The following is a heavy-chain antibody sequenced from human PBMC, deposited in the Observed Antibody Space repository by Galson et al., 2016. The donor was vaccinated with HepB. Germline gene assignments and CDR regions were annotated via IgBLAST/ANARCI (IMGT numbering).Heavy chain of an antibody. Sequence: SLRLSCAASGFTFNTYNMNWVRQTPGKGLELVSSITSSSSYIYYTDSVKGRFTISRDNAKNSLYLQMNSLRAEDTAIYYCAKDRGDYIWGTSRYTFDAFDVWGQGTMVAVSS. CDR2: ITSSSSYI. J-gene: IGHJ3*01. D-gene: IGHD3-16*02. V-gene: IGHV3-21*01. CDR1: GFTFNTYN. CDR3: AKDRGDYIWGTSRYTFDAFDV.